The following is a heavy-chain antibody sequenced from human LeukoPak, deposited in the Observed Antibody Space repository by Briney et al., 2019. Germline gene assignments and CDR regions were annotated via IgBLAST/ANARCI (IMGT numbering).Heavy chain of an antibody. CDR3: AKDLLGNTAIDY. J-gene: IGHJ4*02. Sequence: GGSLRLSCAASGFTFSSYAMSWVRQAPGKGLEWVSAISGSGGSTYYADSVKGRFTISRDNSKNTLYPQMNSLRAEDTAVYYCAKDLLGNTAIDYWGQGTLVTVSS. CDR2: ISGSGGST. CDR1: GFTFSSYA. V-gene: IGHV3-23*01. D-gene: IGHD5-18*01.